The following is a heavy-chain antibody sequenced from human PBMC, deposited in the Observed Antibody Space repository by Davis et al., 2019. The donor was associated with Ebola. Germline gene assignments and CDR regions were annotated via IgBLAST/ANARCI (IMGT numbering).Heavy chain of an antibody. Sequence: GESLKISCAASGFTFSSYSMNWVRQAPGKGLEWVSSISSSSSYIYYADPVKGRFTISRDNARDSLYLQMDSLRVEDTAIYYCARDAFSLSRYDTEDHWGQGTLVTVSS. CDR1: GFTFSSYS. CDR2: ISSSSSYI. CDR3: ARDAFSLSRYDTEDH. J-gene: IGHJ4*02. V-gene: IGHV3-21*01. D-gene: IGHD3-9*01.